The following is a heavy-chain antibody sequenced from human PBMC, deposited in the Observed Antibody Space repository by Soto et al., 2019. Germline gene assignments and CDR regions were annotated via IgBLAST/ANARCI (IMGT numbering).Heavy chain of an antibody. Sequence: LYLTCTVSGGSISNNCWSWIRQPAGKGLEWIGRICAGGSTNYNPSLRSRITISVDTSKNRFSLTLNSVTAADTAIYYCSTHSYQMALDNWGPGTLVTVSS. CDR3: STHSYQMALDN. J-gene: IGHJ4*02. CDR2: ICAGGST. CDR1: GGSISNNC. V-gene: IGHV4-4*07. D-gene: IGHD3-16*02.